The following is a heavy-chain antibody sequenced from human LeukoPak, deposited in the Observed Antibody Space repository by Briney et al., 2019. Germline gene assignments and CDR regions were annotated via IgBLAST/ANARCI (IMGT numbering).Heavy chain of an antibody. J-gene: IGHJ4*02. CDR1: GFTFSSYG. V-gene: IGHV3-30*02. CDR2: IRYDGSNK. Sequence: GGSLRLSCAASGFTFSSYGMHWVRQAPGKGLEWVAFIRYDGSNKYYADSVKGRFTISRDNSKNTLYLQTNSLRAEDTAVYYCAKDPSFRPGYFDYWGQGTLVTVSP. CDR3: AKDPSFRPGYFDY.